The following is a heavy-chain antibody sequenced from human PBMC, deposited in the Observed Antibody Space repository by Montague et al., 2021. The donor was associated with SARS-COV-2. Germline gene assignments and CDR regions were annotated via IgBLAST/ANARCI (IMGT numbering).Heavy chain of an antibody. CDR3: ASSGITLTGLDAFDI. CDR2: TYYRSKWDS. V-gene: IGHV6-1*01. Sequence: CAISGDSVSSKSVAWNWIRQSPSRGLEWLGRTYYRSKWDSDYAESVKRRPVIIPDTSKNQVSLQLNSVIPEDTAVYFCASSGITLTGLDAFDIWGQGTMVTVSS. CDR1: GDSVSSKSVA. D-gene: IGHD3-9*01. J-gene: IGHJ3*02.